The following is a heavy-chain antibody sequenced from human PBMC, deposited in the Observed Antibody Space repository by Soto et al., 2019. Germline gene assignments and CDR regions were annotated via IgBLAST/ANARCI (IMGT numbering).Heavy chain of an antibody. V-gene: IGHV1-69*13. CDR2: IIPTFGTA. Sequence: SAKVSCKASGGNFSNYGSSWVRQAPAQGLEWMGGIIPTFGTAKYVQKFQGRVTITPDESTSTAYMELSSMRPEDTAVYYGARGRLIHYYDSSGYYYDIDIWGQGTMVTVSS. D-gene: IGHD3-22*01. J-gene: IGHJ3*02. CDR3: ARGRLIHYYDSSGYYYDIDI. CDR1: GGNFSNYG.